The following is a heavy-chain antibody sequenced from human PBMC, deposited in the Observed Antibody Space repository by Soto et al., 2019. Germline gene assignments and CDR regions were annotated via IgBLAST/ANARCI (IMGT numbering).Heavy chain of an antibody. Sequence: QVQLQESGPGLMKPSGTLSLICSVSGESVGRGTNYWSWVRQAPGRGLEWIGYIFDAATAIYNPSFERRVSSSLDAAKNQVSLKLTSVTAADTAIYYCARDRRGRADGFIYYYGMEVWGQGTSVTVSS. CDR3: ARDRRGRADGFIYYYGMEV. CDR2: IFDAATA. CDR1: GESVGRGTNY. V-gene: IGHV4-61*01. J-gene: IGHJ6*02. D-gene: IGHD6-13*01.